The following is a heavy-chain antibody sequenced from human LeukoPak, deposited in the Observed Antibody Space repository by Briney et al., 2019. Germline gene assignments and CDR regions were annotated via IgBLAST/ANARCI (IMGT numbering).Heavy chain of an antibody. CDR2: IYYSGST. D-gene: IGHD4-17*01. CDR1: GGSISSGGYY. CDR3: AREGGERCFDY. J-gene: IGHJ4*02. V-gene: IGHV4-31*03. Sequence: PSETLSPTCTVSGGSISSGGYYWSWIRQHPGKGLEWIGYIYYSGSTYYNPSLKSRVTISVDTSKNQFSLKLSSVTAADTAVYYCAREGGERCFDYWGQGTLVTVSS.